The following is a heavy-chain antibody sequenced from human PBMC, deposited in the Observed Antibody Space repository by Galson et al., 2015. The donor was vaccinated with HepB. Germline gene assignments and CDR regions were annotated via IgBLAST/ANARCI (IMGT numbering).Heavy chain of an antibody. V-gene: IGHV4-34*01. Sequence: SETLSLTCAVYGGSFSDYYWSWIRQPPGKGLEWIGEINHSGSITNYNPSLKSRVTISVDTSKNQFSLKLSSVTAADTAVYYCTRTPDITPRPSDSWGQGTLVTVSS. CDR1: GGSFSDYY. CDR3: TRTPDITPRPSDS. CDR2: INHSGSIT. J-gene: IGHJ4*02. D-gene: IGHD6-6*01.